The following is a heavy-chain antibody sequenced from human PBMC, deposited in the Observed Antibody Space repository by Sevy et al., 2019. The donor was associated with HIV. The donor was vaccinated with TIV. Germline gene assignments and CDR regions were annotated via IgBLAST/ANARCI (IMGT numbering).Heavy chain of an antibody. D-gene: IGHD5-12*01. J-gene: IGHJ4*02. CDR1: GASITTNY. V-gene: IGHV4-4*07. Sequence: SETLSLTCIVSGASITTNYWSWIRQPAGKGLELIGRIYNRGNTDYNTNYNPSVGSRVSMSIDTSKNQFSLNLSTVTVADTAVYYCARAVFSTSGTYYFDYWGQGTLVTVSS. CDR3: ARAVFSTSGTYYFDY. CDR2: IYNRGNTDYNT.